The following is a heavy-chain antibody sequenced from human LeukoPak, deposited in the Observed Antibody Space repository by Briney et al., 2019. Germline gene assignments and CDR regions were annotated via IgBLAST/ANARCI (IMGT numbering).Heavy chain of an antibody. CDR1: GGSFSGYY. Sequence: SETLSLTCAVYGGSFSGYYWSWIRQPPGKGLEWIGEINHSGSTNYNPSLKSRVTISVDTSKNQFSLKLSFVTAADTAVYYCARDNGELHLAYWGQGTLVTVSS. V-gene: IGHV4-34*01. J-gene: IGHJ4*02. D-gene: IGHD4-17*01. CDR3: ARDNGELHLAY. CDR2: INHSGST.